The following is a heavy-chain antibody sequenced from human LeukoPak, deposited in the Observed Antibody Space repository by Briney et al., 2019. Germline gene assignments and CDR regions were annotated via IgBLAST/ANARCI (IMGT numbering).Heavy chain of an antibody. CDR1: GFTFSSYA. D-gene: IGHD6-6*01. CDR3: VKGVAARLDY. V-gene: IGHV3-64D*09. J-gene: IGHJ4*02. Sequence: GGSLRLSCSASGFTFSSYAMHWVRQAPGKGLEYVSAINSNGGITFYADSVKGRFTISRDDSKNTLYLQMSSLRAEDTAIYYCVKGVAARLDYWGQGTLVTVSS. CDR2: INSNGGIT.